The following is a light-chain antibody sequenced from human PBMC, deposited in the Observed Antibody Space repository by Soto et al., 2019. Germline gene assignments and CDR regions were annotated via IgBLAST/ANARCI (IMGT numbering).Light chain of an antibody. Sequence: DIQMTQSPSSLSASVGDRVTITCQASQDISNFLNWYQQKPGKAPKILIYDASVLEAGVPSRFSGGGSGTHFTLTISSLQAEDVATYYCQQFGNLPLTFGGGTKVEIK. CDR2: DAS. V-gene: IGKV1-33*01. J-gene: IGKJ4*01. CDR3: QQFGNLPLT. CDR1: QDISNF.